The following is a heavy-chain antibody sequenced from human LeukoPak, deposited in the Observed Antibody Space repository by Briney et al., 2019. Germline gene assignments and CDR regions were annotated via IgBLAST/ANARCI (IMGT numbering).Heavy chain of an antibody. CDR3: ARGTVGYCSGGSCQGWFDP. V-gene: IGHV4-59*01. J-gene: IGHJ5*02. CDR2: IYYSGST. CDR1: GGSISSYY. Sequence: SEALSLTCTVSGGSISSYYWSWIRQPPGKGLEWIGYIYYSGSTNYNPSLKSRVTISVDTSKNQFSLKLSSVTAADTAVYYCARGTVGYCSGGSCQGWFDPWGQGTLVTVSS. D-gene: IGHD2-15*01.